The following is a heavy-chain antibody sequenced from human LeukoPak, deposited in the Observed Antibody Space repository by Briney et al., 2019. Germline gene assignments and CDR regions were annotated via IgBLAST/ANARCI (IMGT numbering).Heavy chain of an antibody. CDR2: IYYSGST. V-gene: IGHV4-59*01. J-gene: IGHJ4*02. CDR1: GGSISSYY. CDR3: ARSTGGYSYGRYFDY. D-gene: IGHD5-18*01. Sequence: SETLSLTCPVSGGSISSYYWSWIRQPPGKGLEWIGYIYYSGSTNYNPSLKSRVTISVDTSKNQFSLKLSSVTAADTAVYYCARSTGGYSYGRYFDYWGQGTLVTVSS.